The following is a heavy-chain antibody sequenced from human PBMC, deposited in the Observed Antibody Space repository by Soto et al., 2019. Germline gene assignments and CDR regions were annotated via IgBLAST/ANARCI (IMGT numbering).Heavy chain of an antibody. D-gene: IGHD2-2*01. CDR1: GGSISSYS. CDR3: ARGSGYCVSTSCYPFDY. CDR2: IYYSGTT. J-gene: IGHJ4*02. V-gene: IGHV4-59*12. Sequence: SETLSLTCTVSGGSISSYSWSWIRQPPGKGLEWIGYIYYSGTTNYNPSLKSRVTISKDTSKNQFSLKLSPVTAADTAVYYCARGSGYCVSTSCYPFDYWGQGILVTVSS.